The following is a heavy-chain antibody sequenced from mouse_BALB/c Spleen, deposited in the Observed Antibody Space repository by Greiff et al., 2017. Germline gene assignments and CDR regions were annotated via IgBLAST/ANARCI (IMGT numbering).Heavy chain of an antibody. J-gene: IGHJ1*01. V-gene: IGHV1-4*01. D-gene: IGHD1-1*01. CDR2: INPSSGYT. CDR3: AHYYGSSYDYWYFDV. Sequence: VQLQQSGAELARPGASVKMSCKASGYTFTSYTMHWVKQRPGQGLEWIGYINPSSGYTNYNQKFKDKATLTADKSSSTAYMQLSSLTSEDSAVYYCAHYYGSSYDYWYFDVWGAGTTVTVSS. CDR1: GYTFTSYT.